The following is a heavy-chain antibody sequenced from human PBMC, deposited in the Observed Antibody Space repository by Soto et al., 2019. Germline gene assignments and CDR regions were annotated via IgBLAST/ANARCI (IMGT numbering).Heavy chain of an antibody. Sequence: ASVKVSCKASGYTFTSYAISWVRQAPGQGLEWMGWISAYSGNTVYAQKFQGRVTMTRDTSISTAYMELSSLRSEDTAVYYCARERTGTTSNWFDPWGQGTLVTVS. J-gene: IGHJ5*02. D-gene: IGHD1-7*01. CDR1: GYTFTSYA. V-gene: IGHV1-8*02. CDR2: ISAYSGNT. CDR3: ARERTGTTSNWFDP.